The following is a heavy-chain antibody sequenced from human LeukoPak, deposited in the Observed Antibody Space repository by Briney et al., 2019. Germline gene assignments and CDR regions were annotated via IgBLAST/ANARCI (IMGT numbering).Heavy chain of an antibody. V-gene: IGHV4-31*03. CDR2: IYYSGST. J-gene: IGHJ6*02. CDR3: ARGQAMVRGVYYYGMDV. CDR1: GASISSGGYY. Sequence: SQTLSLTCTVSGASISSGGYYWSWIRQHPGKGLEWIGYIYYSGSTYYNPSLKSRVTISVDTSKNQFSLKLSSVTAADTAVYYCARGQAMVRGVYYYGMDVWGQGTTVTVSS. D-gene: IGHD3-10*01.